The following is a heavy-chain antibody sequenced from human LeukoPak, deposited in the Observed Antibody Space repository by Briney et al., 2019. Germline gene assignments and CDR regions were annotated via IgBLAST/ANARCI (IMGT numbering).Heavy chain of an antibody. Sequence: KVSCKASGYTFTSYWIGWVRQMPGKGLEWMGIIYPGDSDTRYSPSFQGQVTISADKSISTAYLQWSSLKASDTAMYYCARRDDILTGYFNFDYWGQGTLVTVSS. CDR1: GYTFTSYW. V-gene: IGHV5-51*01. D-gene: IGHD3-9*01. CDR3: ARRDDILTGYFNFDY. J-gene: IGHJ4*02. CDR2: IYPGDSDT.